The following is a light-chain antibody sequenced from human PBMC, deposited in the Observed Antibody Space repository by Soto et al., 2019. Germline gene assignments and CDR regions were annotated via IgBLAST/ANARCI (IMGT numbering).Light chain of an antibody. CDR1: QTINSW. CDR3: QLYESYGT. V-gene: IGKV1-5*03. Sequence: DIQMTQSPSTLSASVGDRVTITCRATQTINSWLAWYQQKPGKAPKLLIYKASSLESGVPSRFSGSGSGTEFTLTISCLQADDFATYYCQLYESYGTFGPGTKVEI. J-gene: IGKJ1*01. CDR2: KAS.